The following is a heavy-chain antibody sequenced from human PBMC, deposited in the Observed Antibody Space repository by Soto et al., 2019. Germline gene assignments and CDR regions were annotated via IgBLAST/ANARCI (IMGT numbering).Heavy chain of an antibody. J-gene: IGHJ4*02. CDR1: GGSISSGDYH. CDR2: IYYSGST. CDR3: ARVAPPYYYDSSGYEEVMDE. Sequence: SETLSLTCTVSGGSISSGDYHWSWIRQPPGKGLEWIGYIYYSGSTYYNPSLKSRVTISVDTSKNQFSLKLSSVTAADTAVYYCARVAPPYYYDSSGYEEVMDEWGQGTLVTVSS. D-gene: IGHD3-22*01. V-gene: IGHV4-30-4*01.